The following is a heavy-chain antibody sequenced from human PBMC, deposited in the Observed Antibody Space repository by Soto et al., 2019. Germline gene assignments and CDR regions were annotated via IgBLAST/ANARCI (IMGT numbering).Heavy chain of an antibody. V-gene: IGHV4-31*03. Sequence: SETLSLTCTVSGGSISSGGYYWSWIRQHPGKGLEWIGYIYYSGSTYYNPSLKSRVTISVDTSKNQFSLKLSSVTAADTAVYYCARGLLLWFGENLPGFDPWGQGTLVTVSS. J-gene: IGHJ5*02. CDR3: ARGLLLWFGENLPGFDP. CDR2: IYYSGST. D-gene: IGHD3-10*01. CDR1: GGSISSGGYY.